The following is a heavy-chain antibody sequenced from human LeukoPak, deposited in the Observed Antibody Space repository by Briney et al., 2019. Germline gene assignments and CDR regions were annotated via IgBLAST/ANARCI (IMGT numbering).Heavy chain of an antibody. CDR1: GYTFTGYY. D-gene: IGHD3-22*01. CDR2: INPNSGGT. CDR3: ARDYYDSSGYYAVDY. V-gene: IGHV1-2*02. J-gene: IGHJ4*02. Sequence: ASVKVSCKASGYTFTGYYMHWVRQAPGQGLEWMGWINPNSGGTNYAQKFQGRVTMTRDTSISTAYMELSRLRSDDTAVYYCARDYYDSSGYYAVDYWGQGTLVTVSS.